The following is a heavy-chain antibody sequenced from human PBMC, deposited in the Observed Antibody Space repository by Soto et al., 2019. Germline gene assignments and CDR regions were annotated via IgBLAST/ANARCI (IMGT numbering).Heavy chain of an antibody. V-gene: IGHV3-21*01. D-gene: IGHD1-1*01. CDR2: ISSSSSYI. J-gene: IGHJ6*02. Sequence: GGSLRLSCAASGFSLSDHYIDWVRQAPGEGLEWVSSISSSSSYIYYADSVRGRFTISRDNAKNSLYLQMNSLRAEDTAVYYCARDEVGNDYYYYGMDVWGQGTTVTVSS. CDR3: ARDEVGNDYYYYGMDV. CDR1: GFSLSDHY.